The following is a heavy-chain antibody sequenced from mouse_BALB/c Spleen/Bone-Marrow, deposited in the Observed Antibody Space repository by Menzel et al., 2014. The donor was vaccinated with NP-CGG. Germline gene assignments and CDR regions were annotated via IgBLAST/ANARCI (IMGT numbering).Heavy chain of an antibody. V-gene: IGHV1S22*01. CDR2: IYPGSGST. Sequence: LKESGSELVRPGASVKLSCKASGYTFTSYWMHWVKQRHGQGLEWIGNIYPGSGSTNYDEKFKSKGTLTVDISSSTAYMHLSGLTSEDSAVYYCTRGFAYWGQGTLVTVSA. J-gene: IGHJ3*01. CDR1: GYTFTSYW. CDR3: TRGFAY.